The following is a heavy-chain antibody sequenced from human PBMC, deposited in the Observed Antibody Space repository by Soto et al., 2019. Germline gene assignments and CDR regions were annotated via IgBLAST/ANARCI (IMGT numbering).Heavy chain of an antibody. D-gene: IGHD3-22*01. CDR1: GGDFINYG. V-gene: IGHV1-69*01. CDR2: IIPIFRSA. J-gene: IGHJ4*02. CDR3: VRDRYYDGVGYHYESAY. Sequence: QVQLLQSGAEVKKPESSVKVSCKASGGDFINYGLSWVRQAPGQGLEWMGGIIPIFRSANYAQKFQGRVTSAPDEFTTTAYMQRTTLTSEDHAVYYRVRDRYYDGVGYHYESAYWGQGTLVSVSS.